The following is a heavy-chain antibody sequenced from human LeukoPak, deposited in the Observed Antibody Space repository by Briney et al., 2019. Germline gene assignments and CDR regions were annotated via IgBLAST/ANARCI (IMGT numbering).Heavy chain of an antibody. V-gene: IGHV3-15*01. CDR3: STSPLGYCASNSCYAYFDY. J-gene: IGHJ4*02. D-gene: IGHD2-2*01. CDR1: GFTFSNAW. CDR2: IKSKTDGGTT. Sequence: PGGSLRLSCAASGFTFSNAWLIWVRQAPGKGLEWVGRIKSKTDGGTTDYAAPVKGRFTISRDDSKNTLYLQMNSLKTEDTAVYYCSTSPLGYCASNSCYAYFDYWGQGALVTVSS.